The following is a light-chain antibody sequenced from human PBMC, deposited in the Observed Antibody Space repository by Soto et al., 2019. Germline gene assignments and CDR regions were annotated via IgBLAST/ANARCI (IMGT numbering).Light chain of an antibody. CDR3: LPDYNSPYT. CDR1: QGIRND. CDR2: AAT. Sequence: AIQMTHSPSSLSASVGDRVIITCRASQGIRNDLCWYQQKPGKAPKLLISAATRLQSGVPSRFSGSGSGTDFTLNISSLQPEDVAPYYCLPDYNSPYTFGQGTQLEIK. J-gene: IGKJ2*01. V-gene: IGKV1-6*01.